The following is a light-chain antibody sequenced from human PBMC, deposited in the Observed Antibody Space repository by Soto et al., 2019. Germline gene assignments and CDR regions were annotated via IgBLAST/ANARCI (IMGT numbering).Light chain of an antibody. J-gene: IGKJ4*01. V-gene: IGKV4-1*01. CDR3: QQYYSSPRT. CDR1: QTVLYRSNNMNY. Sequence: DIVMTQSPDSLAVSLGERATINCKSSQTVLYRSNNMNYLSWYQQKPGQPPKLLIYWASTRESGVPDRFSGSGSGTEFTLTISSLQAEDVAVYYCQQYYSSPRTFGGGTKVEIK. CDR2: WAS.